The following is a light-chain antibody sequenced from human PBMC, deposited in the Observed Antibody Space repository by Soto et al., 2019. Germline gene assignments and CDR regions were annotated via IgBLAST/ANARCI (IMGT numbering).Light chain of an antibody. CDR1: SSDIGSYNY. CDR3: SSYGASSTL. V-gene: IGLV2-14*03. CDR2: DVS. J-gene: IGLJ2*01. Sequence: QSVLTQPASLSGSPGQSITISCTGTSSDIGSYNYISWYQQHPGKAPKLMIFDVSYQPSGISDRFSGSKSGNTASLTISGLQPEDEADYYCSSYGASSTLFGGGTKVTVL.